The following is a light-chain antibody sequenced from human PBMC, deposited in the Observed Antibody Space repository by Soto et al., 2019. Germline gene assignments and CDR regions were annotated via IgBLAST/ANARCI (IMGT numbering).Light chain of an antibody. CDR1: QSNNSW. CDR2: KTS. Sequence: DIQMTQSPSTLSANVGDRVTNTCRASQSNNSWLAWYQQKTGKAPKLLINKTSSLESGVPSKFSGSGSGTEFTLTISSLQPDDFATYYCQQYNSYSWTFGQGTKVDIK. V-gene: IGKV1-5*03. CDR3: QQYNSYSWT. J-gene: IGKJ1*01.